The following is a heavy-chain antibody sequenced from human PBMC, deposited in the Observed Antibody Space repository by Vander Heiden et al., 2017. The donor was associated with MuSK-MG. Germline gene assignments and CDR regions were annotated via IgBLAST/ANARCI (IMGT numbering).Heavy chain of an antibody. CDR1: VGSISSSSYY. D-gene: IGHD2-2*01. J-gene: IGHJ4*02. CDR3: ARVSVVVPAAPFDY. V-gene: IGHV4-39*07. CDR2: IYYSGST. Sequence: QLQLQESGPGLVKPSETLSLTCTVSVGSISSSSYYWGWIRQPPRKGLEWIGSIYYSGSTYYNPSLKSRVTISVDTSKNQFSLKLSSVTAADTAVYYCARVSVVVPAAPFDYWGQGTLVTVSS.